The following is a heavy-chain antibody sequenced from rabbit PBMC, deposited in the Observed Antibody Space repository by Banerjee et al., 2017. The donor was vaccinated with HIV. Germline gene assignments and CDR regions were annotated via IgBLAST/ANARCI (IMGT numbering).Heavy chain of an antibody. V-gene: IGHV1S43*01. D-gene: IGHD4-1*01. Sequence: QQQLEESGGGLVKPGGTLTLTCKASGIDFSNYYYMSWVRQAPGKGLEWIGAIYAGEGSIDYASWVNGRFTFSSDNAQNTVDLQINSLTVADTATYFCARRSGWGDSLWGPGTLVTVS. CDR3: ARRSGWGDSL. CDR1: GIDFSNYYY. CDR2: IYAGEGSI. J-gene: IGHJ6*01.